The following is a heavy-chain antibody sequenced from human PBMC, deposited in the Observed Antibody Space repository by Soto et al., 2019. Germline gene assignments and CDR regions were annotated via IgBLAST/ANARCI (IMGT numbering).Heavy chain of an antibody. CDR1: GYTVTNYW. D-gene: IGHD6-6*01. Sequence: PGESLKISCFAAGYTVTNYWVGWVRQKPGKGLEWMGMIYPRDSETRFSPSFQDQVTISADKSNTTAYLHWRSLKTSDTAVYYCARVGISSSDAFDIWGQGTMVTVSS. V-gene: IGHV5-51*01. CDR3: ARVGISSSDAFDI. J-gene: IGHJ3*02. CDR2: IYPRDSET.